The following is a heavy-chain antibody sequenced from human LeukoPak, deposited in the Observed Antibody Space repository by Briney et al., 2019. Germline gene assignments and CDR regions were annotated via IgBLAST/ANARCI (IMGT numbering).Heavy chain of an antibody. J-gene: IGHJ4*02. Sequence: PGGSLRLSCEASGFTFRTYRINWVRQAPGKGLEWVSYISPGSTTIYYADSVKGRFTISRDNAKNSLYLQMNSLRDEDTAVYYCARGVDYWGQGTLVTVSS. CDR1: GFTFRTYR. CDR2: ISPGSTTI. V-gene: IGHV3-48*02. CDR3: ARGVDY.